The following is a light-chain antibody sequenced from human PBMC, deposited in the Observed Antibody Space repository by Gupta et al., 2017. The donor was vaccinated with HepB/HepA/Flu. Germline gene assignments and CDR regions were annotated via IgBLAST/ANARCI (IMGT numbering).Light chain of an antibody. CDR1: QSININ. J-gene: IGKJ1*01. CDR2: AAS. V-gene: IGKV1-39*01. CDR3: QQSYSIPAT. Sequence: DIQLTQSPSSLSASVGDRVTITCRASQSININLNWYQQKPGKAPKLLIFAASTLQSGVPSRFSGSGSGTDFTLTISSLQPEDFASYYCQQSYSIPATFGRGTKVEIK.